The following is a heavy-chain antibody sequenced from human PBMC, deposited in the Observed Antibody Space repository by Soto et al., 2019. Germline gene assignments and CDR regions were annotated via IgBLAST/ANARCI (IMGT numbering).Heavy chain of an antibody. J-gene: IGHJ6*02. V-gene: IGHV3-48*03. CDR2: ISSSGSTI. CDR1: GFTFSSYE. D-gene: IGHD6-19*01. Sequence: LRLSCAASGFTFSSYEMNWVRQAPGKGLEWVSYISSSGSTIYYADSVKGRFTISRDNAKNSLYLQMNSLRAEDTAVYYCARGGVAVAGHGTLHDYYGMDVWGQGTTVTVSS. CDR3: ARGGVAVAGHGTLHDYYGMDV.